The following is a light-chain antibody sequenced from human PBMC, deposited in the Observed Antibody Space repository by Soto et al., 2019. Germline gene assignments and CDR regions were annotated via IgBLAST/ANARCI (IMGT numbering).Light chain of an antibody. CDR1: QSISSY. V-gene: IGKV1-39*01. CDR3: QQSYSTLWT. CDR2: AAS. J-gene: IGKJ1*01. Sequence: DIQMTQSPYTLSASIGDRVTITCRASQSISSYLNWYQQKPGKAPKLLIYAASRLQSGVPSRFSGSGSGTDFTLTITSLQPEDFATYYCQQSYSTLWTFGQGTKVDIK.